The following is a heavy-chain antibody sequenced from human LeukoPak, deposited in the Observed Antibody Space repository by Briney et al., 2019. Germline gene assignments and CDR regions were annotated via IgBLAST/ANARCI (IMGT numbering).Heavy chain of an antibody. Sequence: GASVKVSCKASGYTFTGYYMHWVRQAPGQGLEWMGWINPNSGGTNYAQKFQGRVTITADESTSTAYMELSSLRSEDTAVYYCARGGGSYPNWFDPWGQGTLVTVSS. J-gene: IGHJ5*02. CDR3: ARGGGSYPNWFDP. V-gene: IGHV1-2*02. D-gene: IGHD1-26*01. CDR2: INPNSGGT. CDR1: GYTFTGYY.